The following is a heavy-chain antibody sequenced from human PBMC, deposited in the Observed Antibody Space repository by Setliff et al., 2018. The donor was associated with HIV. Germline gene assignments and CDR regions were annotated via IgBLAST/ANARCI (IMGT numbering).Heavy chain of an antibody. J-gene: IGHJ3*01. CDR3: ARSSGTTSGDL. Sequence: RASVKVSCKASGYTLSDYYMHWVRQAPGQGLEWMAWMNPDSGATNYAQKFQGRVTMTRDTSISTADMELSSLASDDTAVYFCARSSGTTSGDLWGQGTMVTVSS. D-gene: IGHD1-1*01. CDR2: MNPDSGAT. CDR1: GYTLSDYY. V-gene: IGHV1-2*02.